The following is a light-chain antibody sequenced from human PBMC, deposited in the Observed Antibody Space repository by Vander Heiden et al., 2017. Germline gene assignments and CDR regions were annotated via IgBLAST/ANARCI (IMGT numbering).Light chain of an antibody. Sequence: ELVLTQSPGTLSLSPGERATLSCRASQSVSSSYLAWYQQKPGQAPRLPIYGASSRATGIPDRFSGSGSVTDFTLTISRLELEDFAVYYCQQYGSSSYTFGQGTKLXIK. V-gene: IGKV3-20*01. CDR2: GAS. CDR1: QSVSSSY. CDR3: QQYGSSSYT. J-gene: IGKJ2*01.